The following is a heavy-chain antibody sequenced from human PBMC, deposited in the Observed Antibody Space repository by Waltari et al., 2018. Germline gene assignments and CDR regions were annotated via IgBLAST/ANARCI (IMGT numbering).Heavy chain of an antibody. CDR1: GFTFSSYW. J-gene: IGHJ6*03. CDR3: ARVGLRRITIFGALNYYYMDV. Sequence: EVQLVESGGGLVQPGGSLRLSCAASGFTFSSYWMSWVRQAPGKGLEWVANIKQDGSEKYYMEYVKGRFSISRDNAKDSLYLQMNGLRAEDTAVYYCARVGLRRITIFGALNYYYMDVWGKGTTVTISS. CDR2: IKQDGSEK. D-gene: IGHD3-3*01. V-gene: IGHV3-7*01.